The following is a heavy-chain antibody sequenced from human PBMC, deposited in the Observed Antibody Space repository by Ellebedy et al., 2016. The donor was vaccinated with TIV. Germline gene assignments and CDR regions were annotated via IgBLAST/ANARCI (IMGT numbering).Heavy chain of an antibody. CDR2: IDDSGST. V-gene: IGHV4-31*02. Sequence: MPSETLSLTCTVSGGAISSGGYHRSWIRQLSGKGLEWIGYIDDSGSTYYNPSLKSRLSISRDTSNNQFSLRLSSATAADTAMYYCARESVYGSGSWGQGTLVTVSS. CDR1: GGAISSGGYH. CDR3: ARESVYGSGS. J-gene: IGHJ4*02. D-gene: IGHD3-10*01.